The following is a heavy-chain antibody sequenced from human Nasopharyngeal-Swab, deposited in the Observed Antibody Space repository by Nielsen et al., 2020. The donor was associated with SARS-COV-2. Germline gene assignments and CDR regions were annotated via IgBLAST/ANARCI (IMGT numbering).Heavy chain of an antibody. Sequence: GVLRLSSAASGFTFSSYSMNWVRQAPGKGLEWVSYISSSTIYYADSVKGRFTISRDNAKNSLYLQMNSLRDEDTAVYYCASSVPAITIFGVVIPSQFDYWGQGTLVTVSS. CDR2: ISSSTI. CDR3: ASSVPAITIFGVVIPSQFDY. V-gene: IGHV3-48*02. CDR1: GFTFSSYS. D-gene: IGHD3-3*01. J-gene: IGHJ4*02.